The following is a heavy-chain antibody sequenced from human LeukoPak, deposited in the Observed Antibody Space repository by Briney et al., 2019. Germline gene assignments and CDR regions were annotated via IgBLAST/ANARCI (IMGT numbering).Heavy chain of an antibody. CDR1: GFTFSSYG. V-gene: IGHV3-21*01. Sequence: PGGSLRLSCAASGFTFSSYGMHWVRQAPGKGLEWVSSISSSSSYIYYADSVKGRFTISRDNAKNSLYLQMNSLRAEDTAVYYCARAFSSGSGSYWGQGTLVTVSS. CDR2: ISSSSSYI. D-gene: IGHD3-22*01. CDR3: ARAFSSGSGSY. J-gene: IGHJ4*02.